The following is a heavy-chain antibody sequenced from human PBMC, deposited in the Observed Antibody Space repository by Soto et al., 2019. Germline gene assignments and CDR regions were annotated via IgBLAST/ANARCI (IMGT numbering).Heavy chain of an antibody. D-gene: IGHD6-19*01. CDR1: GYTFTSYY. CDR2: INPSGGST. V-gene: IGHV1-46*01. J-gene: IGHJ5*02. Sequence: QVQLVQSGAEVKKPGASVKVSCKASGYTFTSYYMHWVRQAPGQGLEWMGIINPSGGSTSYAQKFQGRVTMTRDTSTSTVYMELSSLRSEDTAVYYCARDRKWGVAVARGMAFDPWGQGTLVTVSS. CDR3: ARDRKWGVAVARGMAFDP.